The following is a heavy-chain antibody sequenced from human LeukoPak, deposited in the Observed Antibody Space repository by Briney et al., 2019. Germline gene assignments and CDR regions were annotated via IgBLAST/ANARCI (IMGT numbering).Heavy chain of an antibody. CDR3: AGYYYDSSGYYYLYDAFDI. J-gene: IGHJ3*02. CDR1: GGSIDSGAYY. CDR2: MYTSGST. Sequence: SQTLSLTCTVSGGSIDSGAYYWSWIRQPVGKGLEWIGRMYTSGSTNYNPSLKSRVTILVDTSKNQFSLKLSSVTAADTAVYYCAGYYYDSSGYYYLYDAFDIWGQGTMATVSS. D-gene: IGHD3-22*01. V-gene: IGHV4-61*02.